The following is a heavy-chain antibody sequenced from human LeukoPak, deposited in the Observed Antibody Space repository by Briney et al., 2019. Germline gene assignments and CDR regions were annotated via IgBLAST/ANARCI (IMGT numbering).Heavy chain of an antibody. V-gene: IGHV4-59*01. D-gene: IGHD1-1*01. CDR1: VGSISSYY. CDR2: IYDSGST. CDR3: ARAASIVHDAFDI. J-gene: IGHJ3*02. Sequence: SETLSPTCTVSVGSISSYYWSWIRQPPGKGLEWIGYIYDSGSTNYNPSLKRRVTISVDTSKNQFSLKLSSVTAADTAVYYCARAASIVHDAFDIWGQGTMVTVSS.